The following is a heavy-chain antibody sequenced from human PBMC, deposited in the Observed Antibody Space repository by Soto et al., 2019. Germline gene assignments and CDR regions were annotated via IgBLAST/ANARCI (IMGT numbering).Heavy chain of an antibody. CDR2: IYYSGST. Sequence: QVQLQESGPGLVKPSQTLSLTCTVSGGSISSGGYYWSWIRQHPGKGLEWIGYIYYSGSTYYNPSRKSRVTISVDTSKTQFSLKLSSVTAADTAVYYCARSGGGVYYFDYWGQGTLVTVSS. CDR3: ARSGGGVYYFDY. CDR1: GGSISSGGYY. D-gene: IGHD2-8*02. J-gene: IGHJ4*02. V-gene: IGHV4-31*03.